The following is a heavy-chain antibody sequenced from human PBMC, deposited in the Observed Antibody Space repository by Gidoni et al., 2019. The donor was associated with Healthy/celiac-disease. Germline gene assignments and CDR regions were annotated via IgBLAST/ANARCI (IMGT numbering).Heavy chain of an antibody. CDR1: GFTFSSYA. J-gene: IGHJ5*02. CDR2: ISYDGSNK. V-gene: IGHV3-30-3*01. D-gene: IGHD6-19*01. CDR3: ASPVAGNGGA. Sequence: QVQLVESGGGVVQPGRSLRLSCAASGFTFSSYAMHWVRQAPGKGLEWVAVISYDGSNKYYADSVKGRFTISRDNSKNTLYLQMNSLRAEDTAVYYCASPVAGNGGAWGQGTLVTVSS.